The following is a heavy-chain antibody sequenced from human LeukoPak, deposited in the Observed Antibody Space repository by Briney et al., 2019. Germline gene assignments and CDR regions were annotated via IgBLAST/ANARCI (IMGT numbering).Heavy chain of an antibody. Sequence: GRSLRLSCAASGFTFSSYAMHWVRQAPGKGLEWVAVISYDGSNKYYADSVKGRFTISRDNSKNTLYLQMNSLRAEDTAVYYCAGDNGYYYDSSGYPYYFDYWGQGTLVTVSS. V-gene: IGHV3-30*04. D-gene: IGHD3-22*01. CDR2: ISYDGSNK. CDR3: AGDNGYYYDSSGYPYYFDY. J-gene: IGHJ4*02. CDR1: GFTFSSYA.